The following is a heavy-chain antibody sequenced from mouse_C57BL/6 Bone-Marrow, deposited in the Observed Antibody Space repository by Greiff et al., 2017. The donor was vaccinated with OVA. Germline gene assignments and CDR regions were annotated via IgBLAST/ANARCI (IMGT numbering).Heavy chain of an antibody. V-gene: IGHV1-54*01. CDR1: GYAFTNYL. J-gene: IGHJ3*01. CDR3: ARGWYEAWFAY. CDR2: INPGSGGT. D-gene: IGHD1-1*02. Sequence: VQGVESGAELVRPGTSVKVSCKASGYAFTNYLIEWVKQRPGQGLEWIGVINPGSGGTNYNEKFKGKATLTADKSSSTAYMQLSSLTSEDSAVYFCARGWYEAWFAYWGQGTLVTVSA.